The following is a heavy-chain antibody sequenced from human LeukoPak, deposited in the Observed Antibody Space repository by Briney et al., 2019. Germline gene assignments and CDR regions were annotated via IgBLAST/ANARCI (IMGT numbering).Heavy chain of an antibody. Sequence: GSLRLSCAVSGFTFSSYWMHWVRQAPGKGLAWVSRIDRDGSRINYADSVKGRFTISRDNGKNTLFLQMNSLRAEDATVYYCVRGNDYGGPHYWGQGTLVTVSS. J-gene: IGHJ4*02. V-gene: IGHV3-74*01. D-gene: IGHD4-23*01. CDR3: VRGNDYGGPHY. CDR2: IDRDGSRI. CDR1: GFTFSSYW.